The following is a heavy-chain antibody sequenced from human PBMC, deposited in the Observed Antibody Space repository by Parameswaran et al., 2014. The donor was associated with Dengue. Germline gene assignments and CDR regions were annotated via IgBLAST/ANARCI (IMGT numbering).Heavy chain of an antibody. D-gene: IGHD3-22*01. CDR3: AADSSGYYYNFDY. J-gene: IGHJ4*02. CDR2: INHSGST. Sequence: VRQMPGKGLEWIGEINHSGSTNYNPSLKSRVTISVDTSKNQFSLKLSSVTAADTAVYYCAADSSGYYYNFDYWGQGTLVTVSS. V-gene: IGHV4-34*01.